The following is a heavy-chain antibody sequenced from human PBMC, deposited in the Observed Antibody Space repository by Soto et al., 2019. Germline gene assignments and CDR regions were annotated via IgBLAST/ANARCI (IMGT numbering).Heavy chain of an antibody. Sequence: SETLSLTCTVSGDSIRSYYWSWIRRPPEKGLEWIGYIYYSGSTNYNPSLKSRVTISVDTSKNQFSLKLSSVTAADTAVHYCARAYYYDSSGYYYYYYGMDVWGQGTTVTVSS. CDR3: ARAYYYDSSGYYYYYYGMDV. D-gene: IGHD3-22*01. CDR2: IYYSGST. V-gene: IGHV4-59*08. CDR1: GDSIRSYY. J-gene: IGHJ6*02.